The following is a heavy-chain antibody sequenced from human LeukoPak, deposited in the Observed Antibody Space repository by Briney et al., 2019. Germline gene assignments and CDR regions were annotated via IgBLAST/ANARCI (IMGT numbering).Heavy chain of an antibody. CDR1: GGSFSGYY. CDR2: INHSGST. V-gene: IGHV4-34*01. J-gene: IGHJ4*02. CDR3: ASGSYHTPVDY. Sequence: PSETLSLTCAVYGGSFSGYYWSWIRQPPGKGLEWIGEINHSGSTNYNPSLKSRVTISVDTSKNQLSLKLSSVTAADTAVYYCASGSYHTPVDYWGQGTLVTVSS. D-gene: IGHD1-26*01.